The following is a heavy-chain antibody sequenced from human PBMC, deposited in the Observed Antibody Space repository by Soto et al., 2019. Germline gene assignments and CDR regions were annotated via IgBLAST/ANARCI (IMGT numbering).Heavy chain of an antibody. J-gene: IGHJ4*02. CDR3: SRGTYYPQSSGLHADY. CDR1: GFIFNDYA. CDR2: ISSDGNHQ. D-gene: IGHD3-22*01. Sequence: GGSLRLCCATSGFIFNDYAMYWVRQAPGQGLEWVAMISSDGNHQFYVDNVRGRFTVSRDNSKNTLNLQMNSLRPEDTAVYYCSRGTYYPQSSGLHADYWGPGTVVTVSS. V-gene: IGHV3-30*03.